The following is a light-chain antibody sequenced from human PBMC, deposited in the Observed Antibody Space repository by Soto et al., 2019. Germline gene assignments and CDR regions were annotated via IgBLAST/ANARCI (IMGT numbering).Light chain of an antibody. CDR3: QQSYSMPLT. CDR2: DAS. V-gene: IGKV1-39*01. CDR1: QGSSSF. Sequence: DIQLTQSPSSLSASVGDRVTITCRASQGSSSFLNWYQQKPGKAPKYLIYDASSLQGGVPSRFSGSGSGTDFTLTISSLQPEDFATYYCQQSYSMPLTFGGGTKVDIK. J-gene: IGKJ4*01.